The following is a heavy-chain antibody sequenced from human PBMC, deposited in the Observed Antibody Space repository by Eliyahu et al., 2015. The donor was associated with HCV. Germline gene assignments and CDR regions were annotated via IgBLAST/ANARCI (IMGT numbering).Heavy chain of an antibody. CDR1: GGSISSSXYY. CDR3: ARHAPCVVREHEGNWFDP. J-gene: IGHJ5*02. V-gene: IGHV4-39*01. Sequence: QLQLQESGPGLVKPSETLSLTCXVSGGSISSSXYYWGWIRQPPGKGLEWIGSIYYTGSTYYNPSLKSRVTISVDTSKNQFSLHLSSVTAADTAVYYCARHAPCVVREHEGNWFDPWGQGTLVTVSS. CDR2: IYYTGST. D-gene: IGHD3-10*01.